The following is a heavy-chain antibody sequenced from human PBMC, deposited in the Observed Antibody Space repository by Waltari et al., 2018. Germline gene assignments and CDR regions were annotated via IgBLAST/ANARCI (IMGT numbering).Heavy chain of an antibody. CDR1: GFTFSSYS. J-gene: IGHJ5*02. Sequence: VQLVESGGGLVKPGGSLRLSCAASGFTFSSYSMNWVRQAPGKGLEWIGYIYHSGRTYYNPSRKSRVTISVDRSKNQFSLKLSSVTAADTAVYYCARGYYDSSGYYYDLSWFDPWGQGTLVTVSS. V-gene: IGHV4-4*02. CDR2: IYHSGRT. CDR3: ARGYYDSSGYYYDLSWFDP. D-gene: IGHD3-22*01.